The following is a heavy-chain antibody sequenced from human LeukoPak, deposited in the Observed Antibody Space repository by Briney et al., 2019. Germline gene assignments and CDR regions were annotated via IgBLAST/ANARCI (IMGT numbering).Heavy chain of an antibody. Sequence: SETLSLTCTVSGGSISSYFWSWIRQPPGKGLEWICHIYYSGGTNYNPSLTSRVTASVDTSKNQFSLTLSSVTAADTAVYYCARGAGNYYFYGMDVWGQGTTVTVSS. CDR1: GGSISSYF. J-gene: IGHJ6*02. CDR2: IYYSGGT. CDR3: ARGAGNYYFYGMDV. V-gene: IGHV4-59*01.